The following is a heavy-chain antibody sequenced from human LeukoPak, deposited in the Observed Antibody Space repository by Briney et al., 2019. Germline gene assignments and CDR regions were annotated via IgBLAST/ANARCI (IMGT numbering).Heavy chain of an antibody. Sequence: PSETLSLTCTVSGGSISSYYWSWIRQPPGKGLEWIGYIYYSGSTNYNPSLKSRVTISVATSKNQFSLKLSSVTAADTAVYYCARLRFLEWSLDAFDIWGQGTMVTVSS. V-gene: IGHV4-59*01. J-gene: IGHJ3*02. CDR2: IYYSGST. CDR1: GGSISSYY. D-gene: IGHD3-3*01. CDR3: ARLRFLEWSLDAFDI.